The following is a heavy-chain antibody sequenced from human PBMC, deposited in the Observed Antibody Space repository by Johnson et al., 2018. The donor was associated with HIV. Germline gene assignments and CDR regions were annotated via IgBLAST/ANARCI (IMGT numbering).Heavy chain of an antibody. D-gene: IGHD3-3*01. CDR1: GFTFSSYG. CDR2: ISYDGSNK. V-gene: IGHV3-30*03. CDR3: ARDREWLLYGAFDI. Sequence: QVQLVESGGGVVQPGRSLRLSCAASGFTFSSYGMHWVRQAPGTGLEWVAVISYDGSNKYYADSVKGRFTISRDNSKNTLYLQMNSLRAEDTAVYYCARDREWLLYGAFDIWGQGTMVTVSS. J-gene: IGHJ3*02.